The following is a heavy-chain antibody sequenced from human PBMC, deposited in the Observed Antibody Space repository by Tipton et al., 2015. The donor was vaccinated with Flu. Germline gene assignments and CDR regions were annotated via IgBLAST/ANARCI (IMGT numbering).Heavy chain of an antibody. V-gene: IGHV3-48*03. CDR2: ISSSGSTI. Sequence: GSLRLSCAASGCTFSSYEMNWVRQAPGKGLEWVSYISSSGSTIYYADSVKGRFTISRDNAKNSLYLQMNSLRAEDTAVYYCARDSEPIDYWGQGTLVTVSS. J-gene: IGHJ4*02. CDR3: ARDSEPIDY. CDR1: GCTFSSYE.